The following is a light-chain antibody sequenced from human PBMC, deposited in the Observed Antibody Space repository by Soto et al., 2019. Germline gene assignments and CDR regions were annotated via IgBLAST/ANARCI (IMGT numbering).Light chain of an antibody. CDR3: GTWDSSLSAAV. CDR2: ENN. Sequence: QSVLTQPPSVSAAPGQKVTISCSGSSSNIGNNYVSWYQQHPGSAPKLLIYENNKRPSGIPDRFSGSKSGTSATLGITGLQTGDEADYYCGTWDSSLSAAVFGGGTKVTVL. J-gene: IGLJ3*02. CDR1: SSNIGNNY. V-gene: IGLV1-51*02.